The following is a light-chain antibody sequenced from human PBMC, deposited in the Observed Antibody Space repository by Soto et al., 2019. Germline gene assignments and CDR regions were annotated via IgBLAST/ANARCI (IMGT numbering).Light chain of an antibody. CDR3: QSYDSSLSCSV. CDR1: SSNIGAGYD. Sequence: QSVLTQPPSVSGAPGQRVTISCTGSSSNIGAGYDVHWYQQLPGTAPKLLIYDNTNRPSGVPDRFSGSKSGTSASLGITGLQAEDEADYYCQSYDSSLSCSVFGTGTKVTVL. V-gene: IGLV1-40*01. J-gene: IGLJ1*01. CDR2: DNT.